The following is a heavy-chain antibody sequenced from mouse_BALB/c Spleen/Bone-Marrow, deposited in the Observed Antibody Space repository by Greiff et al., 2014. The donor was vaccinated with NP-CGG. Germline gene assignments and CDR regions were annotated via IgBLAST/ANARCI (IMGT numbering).Heavy chain of an antibody. J-gene: IGHJ1*01. Sequence: EVQLVESGGGLVKPGGSLKLSCAASGFTFSSYGMSWVRQTPEKRLEWVATISGGGSYTYFSDSVKGRFTTSRDNAKNNLNLQMSSLRSEDTALYYCARSFGSSYWYFDVWGAGTTVTVSS. CDR1: GFTFSSYG. CDR3: ARSFGSSYWYFDV. V-gene: IGHV5-9-2*01. D-gene: IGHD1-1*01. CDR2: ISGGGSYT.